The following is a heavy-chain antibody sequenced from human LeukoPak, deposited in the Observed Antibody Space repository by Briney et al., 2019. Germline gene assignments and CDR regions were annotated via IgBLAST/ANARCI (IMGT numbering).Heavy chain of an antibody. J-gene: IGHJ4*02. CDR2: IYHSGST. CDR3: ARFAQWPKYCFDY. D-gene: IGHD6-19*01. V-gene: IGHV4-38-2*02. Sequence: PSETLSLTCTVSGYSISSGYYWGWIRQPPGKGLEWIGSIYHSGSTYYNPSLKSRVTISVDTSKNQFSLKLSSVTAADTAVYYCARFAQWPKYCFDYWGQGTLVTVSS. CDR1: GYSISSGYY.